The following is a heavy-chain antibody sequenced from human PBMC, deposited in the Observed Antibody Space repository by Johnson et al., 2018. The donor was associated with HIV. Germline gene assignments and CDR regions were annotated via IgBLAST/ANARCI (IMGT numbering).Heavy chain of an antibody. Sequence: QVQLVESGGGLIQPGGSLRLSCAVSGFTVSSNYMHWVRQAPGKGLEWVAFIRYDGSNKYYADSVKGRFTISRDNSKNTLYLQMNSLRAEDTAVYYCAKGQTRWYYDSSGDDAFDIWGQGTMVTVSS. CDR3: AKGQTRWYYDSSGDDAFDI. J-gene: IGHJ3*02. D-gene: IGHD3-22*01. CDR1: GFTVSSNY. V-gene: IGHV3-30*02. CDR2: IRYDGSNK.